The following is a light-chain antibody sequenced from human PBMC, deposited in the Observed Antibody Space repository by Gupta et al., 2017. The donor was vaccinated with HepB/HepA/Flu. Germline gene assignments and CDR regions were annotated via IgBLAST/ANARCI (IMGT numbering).Light chain of an antibody. CDR1: NSDIGTYNH. CDR2: DVN. CDR3: SSYAGGSAVVM. Sequence: QSALTQPASVSGSPGQSITISCTGSNSDIGTYNHVSWYLQHPGKAPKVTIYDVNKRPSGVSNRFSGSKSGNAASLTISGLQAEDEGDYYCSSYAGGSAVVMFGGGTRLTVL. J-gene: IGLJ3*02. V-gene: IGLV2-14*03.